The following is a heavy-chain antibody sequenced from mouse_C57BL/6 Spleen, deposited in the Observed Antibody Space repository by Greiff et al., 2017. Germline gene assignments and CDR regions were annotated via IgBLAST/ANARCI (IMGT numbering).Heavy chain of an antibody. CDR3: AKNYDYDPYFDV. CDR1: GYTFTDYY. Sequence: VQLQQSGPELVKPGASVKISCKASGYTFTDYYMNWVKQSHGKSLEWIGDSNPNNGGTSYNQKFKGKATLTVDKSSSTAYMELRSLTSEDSAVYYCAKNYDYDPYFDVWGTGTTVTVSS. J-gene: IGHJ1*03. V-gene: IGHV1-26*01. D-gene: IGHD2-4*01. CDR2: SNPNNGGT.